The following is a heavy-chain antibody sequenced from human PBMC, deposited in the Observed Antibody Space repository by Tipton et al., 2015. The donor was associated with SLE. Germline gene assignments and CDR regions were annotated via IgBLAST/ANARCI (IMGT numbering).Heavy chain of an antibody. V-gene: IGHV4-34*01. CDR2: INHSGST. D-gene: IGHD1-1*01. CDR3: ARERREGKLRVDY. CDR1: GGSFSGYY. Sequence: TLSLTCAVYGGSFSGYYWSWIRQPPGKGLEWIGEINHSGSTNYNPSLKSRVTISVDTSKNQFSLKLSSVTAADTAVYYCARERREGKLRVDYWGQGTLVTVSS. J-gene: IGHJ4*02.